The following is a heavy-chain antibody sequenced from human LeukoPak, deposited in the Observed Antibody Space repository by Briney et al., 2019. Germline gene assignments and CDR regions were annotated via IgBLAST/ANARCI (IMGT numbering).Heavy chain of an antibody. CDR3: VRDRTKYCSSTSCPLDY. D-gene: IGHD2-2*01. Sequence: VASVKDSCKAPGYTFTGYYMHWVRQAPGQGLEWMGWINPYSGGTNYAQKFQGRVTMTRDTSISTAYMELSRLRSDDTAVYYCVRDRTKYCSSTSCPLDYWDQGTLVTVSS. CDR2: INPYSGGT. J-gene: IGHJ4*02. V-gene: IGHV1-2*02. CDR1: GYTFTGYY.